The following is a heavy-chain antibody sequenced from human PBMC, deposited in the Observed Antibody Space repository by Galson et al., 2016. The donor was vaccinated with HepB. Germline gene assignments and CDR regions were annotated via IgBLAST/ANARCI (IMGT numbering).Heavy chain of an antibody. CDR1: GYIFTAFY. J-gene: IGHJ2*01. CDR2: ISPNTGHT. D-gene: IGHD2-15*01. Sequence: SVKVSCKAPGYIFTAFYVHWVRQAPGHGLEWIGWISPNTGHTEYAPTFQGRVTLTSDTSLSTAYMELTSLKSDDTALYYCARGPWGSSGWYHDVWGRGTLVSVSS. V-gene: IGHV1-2*02. CDR3: ARGPWGSSGWYHDV.